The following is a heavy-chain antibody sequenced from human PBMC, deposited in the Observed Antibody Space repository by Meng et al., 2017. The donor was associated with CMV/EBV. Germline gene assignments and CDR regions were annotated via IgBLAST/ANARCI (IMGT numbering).Heavy chain of an antibody. Sequence: ITFKDSVPTLVKPTQTPTLTCTFSGFSLSTSGVGVGRIRQPPGKALEWLALIYWDDDKRYSPSLKSRLTITKDTSKNQVVLTMTNMDPVDTATYYCARIAAAGRFDYWGQGTLVTVSS. V-gene: IGHV2-5*02. CDR2: IYWDDDK. J-gene: IGHJ4*02. CDR1: GFSLSTSGVG. CDR3: ARIAAAGRFDY. D-gene: IGHD6-13*01.